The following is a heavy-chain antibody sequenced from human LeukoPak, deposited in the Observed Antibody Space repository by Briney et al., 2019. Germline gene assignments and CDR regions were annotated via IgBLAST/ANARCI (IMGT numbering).Heavy chain of an antibody. CDR2: IYYSGTT. V-gene: IGHV4-31*03. D-gene: IGHD2-15*01. J-gene: IGHJ3*02. CDR1: GGSISSGGYY. Sequence: PSETLSLTCTVSGGSISSGGYYWSWIRQHPGKGLESIVYIYYSGTTYYNPSLKSRVTMSVDTSKKQFSLKLYSVTAADTAVYYCARVAGVVLVAATRSDAFDIWGQGTLVTVSS. CDR3: ARVAGVVLVAATRSDAFDI.